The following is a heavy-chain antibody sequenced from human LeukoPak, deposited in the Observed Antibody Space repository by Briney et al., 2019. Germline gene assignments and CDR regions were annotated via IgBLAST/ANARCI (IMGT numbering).Heavy chain of an antibody. CDR2: IIPIFGTA. CDR3: ARARTLNSTPIDD. CDR1: GGTFSSYA. V-gene: IGHV1-69*13. J-gene: IGHJ4*01. D-gene: IGHD2/OR15-2a*01. Sequence: GASVKVSTKASGGTFSSYAIRWVRQAPGQGLEWMGGIIPIFGTANYAQKFQGRVTITADESTSTAYMELSSLRSEDTAVYYCARARTLNSTPIDDWGHGTLVTVSS.